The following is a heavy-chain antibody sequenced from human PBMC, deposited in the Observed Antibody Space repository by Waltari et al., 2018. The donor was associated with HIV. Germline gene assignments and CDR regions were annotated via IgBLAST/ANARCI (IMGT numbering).Heavy chain of an antibody. J-gene: IGHJ4*02. Sequence: GQLLASGGGLVQSGGSLTLSCAAAGFGFSSYAMIWVRQGPGKGLEWVSAIGGGGDRSYYVDSVKGRFTISRDNSKNTLSLQMNGLRAEDTAVYYCVKGGGYYDSTGNVPFDYWGQGSLVTVSS. V-gene: IGHV3-23*01. CDR3: VKGGGYYDSTGNVPFDY. CDR1: GFGFSSYA. CDR2: IGGGGDRS. D-gene: IGHD3-3*01.